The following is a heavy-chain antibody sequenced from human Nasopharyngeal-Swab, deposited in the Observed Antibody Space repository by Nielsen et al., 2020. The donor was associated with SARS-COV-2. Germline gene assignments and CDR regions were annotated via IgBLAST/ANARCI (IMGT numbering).Heavy chain of an antibody. J-gene: IGHJ4*02. CDR3: ARVAAVAGKGYFDY. CDR2: TYYRSKWYN. Sequence: SQTLSLTCAISGDRVSSNSAAWNWIRQSPSRGLEWLGRTYYRSKWYNDYAVSVKSRITINPDTSKNQFSLQLNSVTPEDTAVYYCARVAAVAGKGYFDYWDQGTLVTVSS. CDR1: GDRVSSNSAA. V-gene: IGHV6-1*01. D-gene: IGHD6-19*01.